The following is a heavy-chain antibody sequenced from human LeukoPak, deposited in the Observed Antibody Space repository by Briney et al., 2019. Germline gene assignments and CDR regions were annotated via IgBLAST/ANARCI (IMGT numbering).Heavy chain of an antibody. Sequence: NPSETLSLTCTVSGGSISSYYWSCIRQPPGKGLEWIGYIYYGGSTDYNPSLKSRVTISKDTSKTQFSLRLSSVTSADTAVYYCARARLDSSGRFDSWGQGTLVTVSS. D-gene: IGHD3-22*01. CDR1: GGSISSYY. V-gene: IGHV4-59*01. J-gene: IGHJ4*02. CDR3: ARARLDSSGRFDS. CDR2: IYYGGST.